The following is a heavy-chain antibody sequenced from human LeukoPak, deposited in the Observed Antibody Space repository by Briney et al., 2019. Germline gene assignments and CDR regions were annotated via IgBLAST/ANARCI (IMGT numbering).Heavy chain of an antibody. Sequence: SVKVSCKASGGTLTTYPISWVRQAPGLGLEWMGGIIPMIGKAHYAQKFQGRVTITADESTNTAFIELSSLTSDDTAIYYCASPNYGGDSAYFDFWGQGTLVTVSS. J-gene: IGHJ4*02. CDR2: IIPMIGKA. D-gene: IGHD4-23*01. CDR3: ASPNYGGDSAYFDF. V-gene: IGHV1-69*13. CDR1: GGTLTTYP.